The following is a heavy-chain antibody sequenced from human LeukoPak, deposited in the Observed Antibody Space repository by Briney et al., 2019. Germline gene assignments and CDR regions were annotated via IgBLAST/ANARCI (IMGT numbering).Heavy chain of an antibody. CDR1: GFIFSSYA. CDR3: ARDPRVAVASDY. D-gene: IGHD6-19*01. V-gene: IGHV3-74*01. Sequence: GGSLRLSCAASGFIFSSYAMHWVRQAPGKGLVWVSRINTDGSSTSYADSVKGRFTISRDNAKNTLYLQMNSLRAEDTAVYYCARDPRVAVASDYWGQGTLVTVSS. CDR2: INTDGSST. J-gene: IGHJ4*02.